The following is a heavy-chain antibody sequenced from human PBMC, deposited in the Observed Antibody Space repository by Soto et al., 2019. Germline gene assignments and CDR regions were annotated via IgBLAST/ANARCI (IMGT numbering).Heavy chain of an antibody. D-gene: IGHD3-22*01. V-gene: IGHV3-23*01. CDR1: GFTFSSYA. CDR2: ISGGAGST. J-gene: IGHJ4*02. CDR3: AKGPSNYFDTTGYRVFDY. Sequence: EVPLLESGGGLVQPGGSLRLSCAASGFTFSSYAMSWVRQAPGKGLEWVSAISGGAGSTSYADSVKGRFIISRDNSNNTLYLQMNSLRAEDTAVYYCAKGPSNYFDTTGYRVFDYWGQGTLVPVSS.